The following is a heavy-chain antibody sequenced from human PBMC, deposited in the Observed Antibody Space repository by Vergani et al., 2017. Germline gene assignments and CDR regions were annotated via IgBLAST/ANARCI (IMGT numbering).Heavy chain of an antibody. Sequence: QLQLQESGPGLVEPSETLSLTCTVSGASISSNSYYWGWVRQSPGNGLEWVGSIRYSGPTYYNLPLQSRTTISLDTSKNQFSLKLSSVTAADTAIYYCARKKYYDSKDYYQVEPFDYWGQGTLVTVSS. D-gene: IGHD3-22*01. CDR1: GASISSNSYY. V-gene: IGHV4-39*01. CDR2: IRYSGPT. J-gene: IGHJ4*02. CDR3: ARKKYYDSKDYYQVEPFDY.